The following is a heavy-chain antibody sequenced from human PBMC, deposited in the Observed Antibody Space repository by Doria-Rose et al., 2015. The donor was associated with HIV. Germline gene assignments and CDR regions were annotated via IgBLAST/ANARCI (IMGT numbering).Heavy chain of an antibody. J-gene: IGHJ4*02. V-gene: IGHV3-23*01. CDR3: AKVQWDIVAVVAATPYSGLVLEY. Sequence: QAPGKGLEWVSAISASGGSTHYADSVKGRFTISRDNSKNTLYLQMNSLRAEDTAVYYCAKVQWDIVAVVAATPYSGLVLEYWDQGTLVTVSS. D-gene: IGHD2-15*01. CDR2: ISASGGST.